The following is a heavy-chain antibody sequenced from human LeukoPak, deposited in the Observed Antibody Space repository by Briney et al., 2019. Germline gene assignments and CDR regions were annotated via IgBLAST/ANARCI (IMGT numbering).Heavy chain of an antibody. V-gene: IGHV1-18*01. D-gene: IGHD3-16*01. J-gene: IGHJ4*02. CDR3: ARDMITFGGALFDY. CDR1: GYTFTSYG. CDR2: ISAYNGNT. Sequence: ASVKVSCTASGYTFTSYGISWVRQAPGQGLEWMGWISAYNGNTNYAQKLQGRVTMTTDISTSTAYMELRSLRSDDTAVYYCARDMITFGGALFDYWGQGTLVTVSS.